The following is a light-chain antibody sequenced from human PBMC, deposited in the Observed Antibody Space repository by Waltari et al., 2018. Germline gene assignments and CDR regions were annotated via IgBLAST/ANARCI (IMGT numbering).Light chain of an antibody. V-gene: IGKV1-9*01. CDR1: QGISSY. J-gene: IGKJ2*02. CDR2: AAS. CDR3: QQLNSYPRGT. Sequence: DIQLTQSPSFLSASVGDRVTIPCRASQGISSYLAWYQQKPGKAPKLLIYAASTLQSGVPSRFSGSGSGTEFTLTISSLQPEDFATYYCQQLNSYPRGTFGQGTKLEIK.